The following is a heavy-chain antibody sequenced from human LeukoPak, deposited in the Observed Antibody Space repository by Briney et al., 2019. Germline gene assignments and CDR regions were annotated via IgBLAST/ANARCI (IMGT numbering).Heavy chain of an antibody. CDR3: ARVLPVPYLLDS. D-gene: IGHD3-10*02. CDR2: FFQSEKS. Sequence: PSETLSLTCGIAGHSTTRGYYWAWFRQSPGKAPEWITTFFQSEKSFYNASLESRVIMSLDTSKSQFSLNLTSVTAADTAVYYCARVLPVPYLLDSWGRGTHVTVSS. J-gene: IGHJ4*02. V-gene: IGHV4-38-2*01. CDR1: GHSTTRGYY.